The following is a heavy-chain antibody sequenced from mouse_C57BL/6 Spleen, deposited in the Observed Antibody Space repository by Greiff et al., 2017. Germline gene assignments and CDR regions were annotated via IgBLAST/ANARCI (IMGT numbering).Heavy chain of an antibody. Sequence: VQLQQPGAELVKPGASVKLSCKASGYTFTSYWITWVKQRPGQGLEWIGDIYPGSGSTNYNEKFKGMATRTVDTSASTAYMQLSSLTSEDSAVYYGARGEIYDGYYGYAMDYWGQGTSVTVSS. CDR3: ARGEIYDGYYGYAMDY. D-gene: IGHD2-3*01. V-gene: IGHV1-55*01. CDR1: GYTFTSYW. CDR2: IYPGSGST. J-gene: IGHJ4*01.